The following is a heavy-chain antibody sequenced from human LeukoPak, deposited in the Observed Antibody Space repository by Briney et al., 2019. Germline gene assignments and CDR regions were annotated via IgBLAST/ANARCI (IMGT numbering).Heavy chain of an antibody. V-gene: IGHV3-23*01. CDR3: AKVRAATGPHNWFDP. Sequence: GGSLRLSCTASGFTFSSYAMSWVRQAPGKGLEWVSSISGSGDNTHYADSMKGRFTISRDNSKNTLYLQMNSLRAEDTAVYNCAKVRAATGPHNWFDPWGQGTLVTVSS. CDR2: ISGSGDNT. D-gene: IGHD6-13*01. CDR1: GFTFSSYA. J-gene: IGHJ5*02.